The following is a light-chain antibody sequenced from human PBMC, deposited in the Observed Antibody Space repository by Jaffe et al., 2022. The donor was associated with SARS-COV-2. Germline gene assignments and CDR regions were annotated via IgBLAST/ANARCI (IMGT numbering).Light chain of an antibody. J-gene: IGLJ3*02. V-gene: IGLV1-51*02. Sequence: QSVLTQPPSVSAAPGQKVTISCSGSSSILGNEPVSWYQQLPGTAPKLLIYENDMRPSGTPDRFSGSKSGTAATLGITGLQTGDEGAYYCGAWDDSRRAWVFGGGTKVTVL. CDR1: SSILGNEP. CDR2: END. CDR3: GAWDDSRRAWV.